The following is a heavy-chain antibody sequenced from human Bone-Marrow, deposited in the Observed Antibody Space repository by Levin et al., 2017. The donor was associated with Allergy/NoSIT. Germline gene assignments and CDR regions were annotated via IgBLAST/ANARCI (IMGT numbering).Heavy chain of an antibody. CDR1: GFSVGNSY. CDR3: ARMSGPYYFDN. D-gene: IGHD6-25*01. Sequence: GESLKISCVGSGFSVGNSYMSWVRQAPGKGLEWVSTIYASGVTYYADSVKGRFTISRDTSQNTLYLQMSGLRGEDTAVYFCARMSGPYYFDNWGRGTLVTVSS. CDR2: IYASGVT. V-gene: IGHV3-53*01. J-gene: IGHJ4*02.